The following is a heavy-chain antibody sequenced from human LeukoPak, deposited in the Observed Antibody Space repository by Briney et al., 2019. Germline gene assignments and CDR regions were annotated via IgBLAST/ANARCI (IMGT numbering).Heavy chain of an antibody. D-gene: IGHD2-21*01. CDR2: LSASGTT. V-gene: IGHV4-4*07. CDR1: GSSISSYH. J-gene: IGHJ4*02. Sequence: SETLSLTCTVSGSSISSYHWTWIRQPAGKGLEWIGRLSASGTTNFNPSLKSRVTISVDTSKNQFSLKLSSVTAADTAVYYCARFSAMAASSYSAVWGQGTLVTVSS. CDR3: ARFSAMAASSYSAV.